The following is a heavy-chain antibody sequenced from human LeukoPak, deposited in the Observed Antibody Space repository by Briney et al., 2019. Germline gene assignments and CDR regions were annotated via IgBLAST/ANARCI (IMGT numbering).Heavy chain of an antibody. V-gene: IGHV1-8*01. CDR2: MNPNSGNT. J-gene: IGHJ4*02. Sequence: GASVKVSCTASGYTFTIYDTNWVRQAPGQGLEWIGGMNPNSGNTSYAQKFQGRVTMTRNTSISTAYMELSSLRSEDTAVYYCARGLGPTSKRWLRGGGYWGQGTLVTVSS. D-gene: IGHD5-12*01. CDR3: ARGLGPTSKRWLRGGGY. CDR1: GYTFTIYD.